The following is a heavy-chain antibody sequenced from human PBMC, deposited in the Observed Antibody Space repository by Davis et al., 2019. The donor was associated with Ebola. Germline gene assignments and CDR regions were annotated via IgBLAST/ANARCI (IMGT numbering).Heavy chain of an antibody. D-gene: IGHD4-17*01. J-gene: IGHJ4*02. CDR2: IYHSGST. V-gene: IGHV4-4*02. CDR3: ARESFYGDYFYYFDY. Sequence: MPSETLSLTCAVSGGSISSSNWWSWVRQPPGKGLEWIGEIYHSGSTNYNPSLKSRVTISVDTSKNQFSLKLSSVTAADTAVYYCARESFYGDYFYYFDYWGQGTLVTVSS. CDR1: GGSISSSNW.